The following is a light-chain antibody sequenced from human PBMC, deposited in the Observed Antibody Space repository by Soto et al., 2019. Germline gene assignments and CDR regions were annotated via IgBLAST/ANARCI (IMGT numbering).Light chain of an antibody. J-gene: IGKJ4*01. CDR2: DAS. CDR3: QQYNTYSPLT. Sequence: DIQMTQSPSTLSASVGDRVTITCRASQSISNRLAWYQLKPGKAPKLLIYDASSLESGVPSRFSGSGSGTEFTLTISSLQPDDFATYYCQQYNTYSPLTFGGGTKVDIK. V-gene: IGKV1-5*01. CDR1: QSISNR.